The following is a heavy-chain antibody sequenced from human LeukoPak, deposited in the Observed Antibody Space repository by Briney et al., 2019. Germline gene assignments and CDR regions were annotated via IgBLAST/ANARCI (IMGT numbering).Heavy chain of an antibody. V-gene: IGHV4-34*01. Sequence: SETLSLTCAVYGGSFSGYYWSWIRQPPGKGREWIGEINHSGSTNYNPSLKSRVTISVDTSKNQFSLKLSSVTAADTAVYYCARGPSYRSYGSGSYYNYWGQGTLVTVSS. CDR2: INHSGST. D-gene: IGHD3-10*01. CDR1: GGSFSGYY. J-gene: IGHJ4*02. CDR3: ARGPSYRSYGSGSYYNY.